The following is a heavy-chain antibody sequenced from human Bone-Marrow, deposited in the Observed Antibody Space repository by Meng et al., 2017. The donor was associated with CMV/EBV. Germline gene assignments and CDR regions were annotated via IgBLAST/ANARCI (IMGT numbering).Heavy chain of an antibody. D-gene: IGHD1-26*01. CDR3: AKRLWEQANFTDY. CDR2: IYSGGST. J-gene: IGHJ4*02. V-gene: IGHV3-53*01. CDR1: GFTVSSNY. Sequence: GESLKISCAASGFTVSSNYMSWVRQAPGKGLEWVSVIYSGGSTYYADSVKGRFTISRDNSKNTLYLQMTSLRAEDTAVYYCAKRLWEQANFTDYWGQGTLVTVSS.